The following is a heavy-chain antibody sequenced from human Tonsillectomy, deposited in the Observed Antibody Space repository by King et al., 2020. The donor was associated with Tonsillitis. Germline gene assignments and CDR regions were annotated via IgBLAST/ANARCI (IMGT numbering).Heavy chain of an antibody. CDR3: ARDLGFGAPVPFWFFDR. Sequence: QLQESGPGLVKPSETLSLTCSVSGYSIMNGYYWGWIRQPPGKGLEWIGTIYRDGTAHYNPSLQSRVTISVDTSQNQFSLNLTSATAADTAVYFCARDLGFGAPVPFWFFDRWGRGSLVSVPS. CDR2: IYRDGTA. J-gene: IGHJ2*01. CDR1: GYSIMNGYY. D-gene: IGHD3-10*01. V-gene: IGHV4-38-2*02.